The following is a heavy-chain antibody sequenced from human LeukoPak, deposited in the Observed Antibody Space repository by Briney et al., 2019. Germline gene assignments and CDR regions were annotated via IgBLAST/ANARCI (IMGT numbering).Heavy chain of an antibody. CDR2: ISYSGNT. V-gene: IGHV4-59*01. D-gene: IGHD1-26*01. CDR1: GGSINNYY. CDR3: ARDSYTGSHFEDTFDI. Sequence: SETLSLTCTVSGGSINNYYWSWIRQPPGKGLEWIGHISYSGNTNYNSSLRSRVTISVDTSNNQFSLRLSSVTAADTAVYYCARDSYTGSHFEDTFDIWGQGTMITVSS. J-gene: IGHJ3*02.